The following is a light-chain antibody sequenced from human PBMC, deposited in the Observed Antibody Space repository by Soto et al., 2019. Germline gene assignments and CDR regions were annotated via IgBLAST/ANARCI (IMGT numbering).Light chain of an antibody. J-gene: IGKJ1*01. CDR1: QSVSSAY. Sequence: EIVLTQSPGTLSLSPGERATLSCRASQSVSSAYLAWYQQKPGQAPRLLIYDVSSRATGIPDRFSGSGSGTDFTLTVSRLEPEDFALYYCQQYGSSPETFGLGTKVEIK. CDR3: QQYGSSPET. CDR2: DVS. V-gene: IGKV3-20*01.